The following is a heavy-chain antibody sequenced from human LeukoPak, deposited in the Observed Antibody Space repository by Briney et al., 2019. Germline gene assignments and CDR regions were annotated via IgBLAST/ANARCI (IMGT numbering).Heavy chain of an antibody. CDR3: ARRAYYDSSGYSPTSGYFDL. Sequence: SETLSLTCTVSGGSLLSYYWNWIRPPPGKGLEGIGYIYSNGLTNYSPSLRSRASISIATSKNQFSLRLTSVTAADTAIYYCARRAYYDSSGYSPTSGYFDLWGRGTLVTVSS. J-gene: IGHJ2*01. D-gene: IGHD3-22*01. V-gene: IGHV4-4*08. CDR1: GGSLLSYY. CDR2: IYSNGLT.